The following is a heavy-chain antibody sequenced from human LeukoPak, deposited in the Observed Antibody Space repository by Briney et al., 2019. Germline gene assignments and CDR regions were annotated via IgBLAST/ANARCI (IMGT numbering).Heavy chain of an antibody. CDR3: ARSIVVVPAVREEYYYYYYGMDV. Sequence: SETLSLTCTVSGGSISSYYWSWIRQPPGKGLEWIGYIYYSRSTNYNPSLKSRVTISVDTSKNQFSLRLSSVTAADTAVYYCARSIVVVPAVREEYYYYYYGMDVWGQGTTVTVSS. CDR2: IYYSRST. J-gene: IGHJ6*02. D-gene: IGHD2-2*01. CDR1: GGSISSYY. V-gene: IGHV4-59*08.